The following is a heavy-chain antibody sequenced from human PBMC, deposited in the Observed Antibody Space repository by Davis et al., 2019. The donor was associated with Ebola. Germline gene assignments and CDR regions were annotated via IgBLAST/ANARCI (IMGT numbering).Heavy chain of an antibody. V-gene: IGHV3-69-1*02. J-gene: IGHJ4*02. CDR2: ISSSGDA. Sequence: GESLKISCSASGFTFSSYPMHWVRQALGKGLEWISYISSSGDAFYADSVKGRFITSRDNARNSLDLQMNNLRVEDTAVYHCVPGTWIRGQGLLVTVSS. CDR3: VPGTWI. D-gene: IGHD5-18*01. CDR1: GFTFSSYP.